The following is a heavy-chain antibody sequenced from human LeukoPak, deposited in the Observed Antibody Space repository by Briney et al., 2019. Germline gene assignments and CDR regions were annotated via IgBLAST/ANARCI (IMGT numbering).Heavy chain of an antibody. CDR2: ITPIFGTA. CDR1: GGTFSSYA. V-gene: IGHV1-69*13. J-gene: IGHJ5*02. D-gene: IGHD2-2*01. Sequence: SVKVSCKASGGTFSSYAISWVRQAPGQGLEWMGGITPIFGTANYAQKFQGRVTITADESTSTAYMELSSLRSEDTAVYYCARGNRRYCSSTSCFNWFDPWGQGTLVTVSS. CDR3: ARGNRRYCSSTSCFNWFDP.